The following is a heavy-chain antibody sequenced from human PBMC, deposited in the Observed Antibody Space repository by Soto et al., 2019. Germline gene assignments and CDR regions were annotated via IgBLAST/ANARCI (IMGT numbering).Heavy chain of an antibody. CDR1: GYTFTSYA. Sequence: ASVKVSCKASGYTFTSYAMHWVRQAPGQRLEWMGWINAGNGNTKYSQKFQGRVTITRDTSASTAYMELSSLRSEDTAVYYCARDRVVPAAAPDFDIWGEGTMVTVSS. J-gene: IGHJ3*02. CDR2: INAGNGNT. V-gene: IGHV1-3*01. CDR3: ARDRVVPAAAPDFDI. D-gene: IGHD2-2*01.